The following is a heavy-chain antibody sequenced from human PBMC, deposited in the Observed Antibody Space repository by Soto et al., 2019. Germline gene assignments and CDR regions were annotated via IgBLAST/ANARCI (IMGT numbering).Heavy chain of an antibody. D-gene: IGHD3-10*01. J-gene: IGHJ3*02. CDR1: GDSIIRSF. V-gene: IGHV4-59*01. Sequence: QVQLQESGPRLVKSSETLSLVCSVSGDSIIRSFWGWLRQSPGKGLEYIGYISDSGVTDYDPSLKSRVTIYLYPSKNQCSLNLTSVTAADTVMYYCARGAGDFSGPDSFDSWGQGTMVTVSS. CDR3: ARGAGDFSGPDSFDS. CDR2: ISDSGVT.